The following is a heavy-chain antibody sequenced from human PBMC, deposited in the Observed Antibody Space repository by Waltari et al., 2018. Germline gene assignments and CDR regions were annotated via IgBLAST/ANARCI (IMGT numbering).Heavy chain of an antibody. Sequence: QVQLLQSGAEVKKPGSSVKVSCKASGGTFSSYAISWLRQHPGQGLEWMGGIIPIFGTANYAQKFQGRVTITTDESTSTAYMELSSLRSEDTAVYYCARAGTMVQGVRHDAFDIWGQGTMVTVSS. CDR2: IIPIFGTA. D-gene: IGHD3-10*01. CDR1: GGTFSSYA. CDR3: ARAGTMVQGVRHDAFDI. J-gene: IGHJ3*02. V-gene: IGHV1-69*05.